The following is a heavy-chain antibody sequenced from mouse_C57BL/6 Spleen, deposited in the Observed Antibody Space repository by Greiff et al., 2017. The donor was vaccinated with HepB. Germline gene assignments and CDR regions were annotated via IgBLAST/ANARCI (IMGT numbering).Heavy chain of an antibody. D-gene: IGHD2-5*01. CDR1: GYTFTSYW. CDR3: ARPYYSNYGFAY. V-gene: IGHV1-55*01. CDR2: IYPGSGST. Sequence: VQLQQSGAELVKPGASVKMSCKASGYTFTSYWITWVKQRPGQGLEWIGDIYPGSGSTNYNEKFQSKATLTVDTSSSTAYMQLSSRTSEDSAVYYCARPYYSNYGFAYWGQGTLVTVSA. J-gene: IGHJ3*01.